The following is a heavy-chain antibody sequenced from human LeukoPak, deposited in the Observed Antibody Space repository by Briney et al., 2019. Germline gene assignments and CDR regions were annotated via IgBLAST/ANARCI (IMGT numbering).Heavy chain of an antibody. J-gene: IGHJ4*02. CDR3: TTTVHTTIDPPFDY. Sequence: GASVKVSCKVSGDTLIELSMHWVRQAPGKGLEWMGGFDPEDGETIYAQKFQGRVTMTEDTSADTAYMELTSLRSEDTAVYYCTTTVHTTIDPPFDYWGQGTLVTVSS. D-gene: IGHD5-18*01. V-gene: IGHV1-24*01. CDR1: GDTLIELS. CDR2: FDPEDGET.